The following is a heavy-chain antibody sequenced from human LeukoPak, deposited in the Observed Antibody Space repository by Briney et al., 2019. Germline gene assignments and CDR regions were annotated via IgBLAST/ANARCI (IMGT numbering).Heavy chain of an antibody. J-gene: IGHJ3*02. V-gene: IGHV3-66*01. CDR2: IYSGGNT. CDR1: GFTVSSNY. CDR3: ARVRDSGAFDI. D-gene: IGHD3-22*01. Sequence: HPGGSLRLSCAASGFTVSSNYMNWVRQAPGKGLEWVSVIYSGGNTYYADSVKGRFTISRDNSKNTPYLQMSSLRAEDTAVYYCARVRDSGAFDIWGQGTMVTVSS.